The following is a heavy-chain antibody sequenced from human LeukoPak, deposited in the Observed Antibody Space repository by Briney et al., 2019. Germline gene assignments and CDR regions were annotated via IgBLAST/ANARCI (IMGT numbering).Heavy chain of an antibody. J-gene: IGHJ4*02. V-gene: IGHV4-34*01. Sequence: SSETLSLTCAVYGGSFSGYYWSWIRQPPGKGLEWIGEINHSGSTNYNPSLKSRVTISVDTSKNQFSLKLSSVTAADTAVYYCASRYSSSSGFDYWGQGTLVTVSS. CDR3: ASRYSSSSGFDY. CDR1: GGSFSGYY. D-gene: IGHD6-6*01. CDR2: INHSGST.